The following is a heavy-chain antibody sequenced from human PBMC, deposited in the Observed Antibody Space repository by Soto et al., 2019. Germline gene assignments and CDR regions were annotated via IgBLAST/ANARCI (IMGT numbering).Heavy chain of an antibody. CDR2: IGYDGNKQ. V-gene: IGHV3-33*01. J-gene: IGHJ3*02. D-gene: IGHD1-1*01. Sequence: QVQLLESGGGWVQPGRSLRLSCEATGFSFTTYGMPWVRKAPGKGMEWVAVIGYDGNKQYYADSVEGRFTISRDNFKHTVYLQMNSLGYDETADYYCARRGVTGIVGIFGSPLDIWGQGTVVTVSS. CDR1: GFSFTTYG. CDR3: ARRGVTGIVGIFGSPLDI.